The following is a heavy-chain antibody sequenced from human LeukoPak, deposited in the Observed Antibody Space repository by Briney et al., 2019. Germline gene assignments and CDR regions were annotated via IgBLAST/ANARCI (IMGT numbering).Heavy chain of an antibody. V-gene: IGHV4-61*02. Sequence: PSETLSLTCTVSGASISSGSYYWNWIRQPAGKGLEWIGRIFASGSTNYNPSLKSRVTISLDTSKNQFSLKLSSVTAADTAVYYCASCSGWFGWFDPWGQGTLVTVSS. CDR3: ASCSGWFGWFDP. D-gene: IGHD6-19*01. J-gene: IGHJ5*02. CDR1: GASISSGSYY. CDR2: IFASGST.